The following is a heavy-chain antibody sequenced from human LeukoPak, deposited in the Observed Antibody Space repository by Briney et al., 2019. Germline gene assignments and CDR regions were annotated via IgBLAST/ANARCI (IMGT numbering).Heavy chain of an antibody. CDR3: ARGPNCSGGSCDSNAFDI. CDR1: GFTFNSYA. D-gene: IGHD2-15*01. J-gene: IGHJ3*02. Sequence: GSLRLSCAASGFTFNSYAVSWVRQPPGKGLEWIGEINHSGSTNYNPSLKSRVTISVDTSKNQFSLKLSSVTAADTAVYYCARGPNCSGGSCDSNAFDIWGQGTMVTVSS. V-gene: IGHV4-34*01. CDR2: INHSGST.